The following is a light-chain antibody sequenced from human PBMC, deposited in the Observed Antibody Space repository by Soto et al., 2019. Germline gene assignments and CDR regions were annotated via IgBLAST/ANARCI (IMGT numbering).Light chain of an antibody. Sequence: DIQLTQSPSFLSASVGDRVTVTCRASQGISSLLAWYQQKPGKAPKLLIYAASTLQGGVPSRFSGSGSGTEFTLTISSLQPEDFATYYCQQLNNYPCTFGLGTKLEIK. J-gene: IGKJ2*02. CDR3: QQLNNYPCT. CDR1: QGISSL. V-gene: IGKV1-9*01. CDR2: AAS.